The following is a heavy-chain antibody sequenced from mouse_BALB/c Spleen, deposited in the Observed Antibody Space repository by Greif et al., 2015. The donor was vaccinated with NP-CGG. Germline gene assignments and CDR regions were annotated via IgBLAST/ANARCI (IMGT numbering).Heavy chain of an antibody. V-gene: IGHV3-2*02. Sequence: EVQLVESGPGLVKPSQSLSLTCTVTGYSITSDYAWNWIRQFPGNKLEWMGNISYRGSXSYNPSLKSRISITRDTSKNQFFLQLNSVTTEDTATYYCARTNYDGYYYAMDYWGQGTSVTVSS. CDR3: ARTNYDGYYYAMDY. CDR2: ISYRGSX. CDR1: GYSITSDYA. D-gene: IGHD2-3*01. J-gene: IGHJ4*01.